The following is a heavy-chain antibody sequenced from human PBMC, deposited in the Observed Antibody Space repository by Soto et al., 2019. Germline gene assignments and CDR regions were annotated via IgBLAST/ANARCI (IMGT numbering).Heavy chain of an antibody. CDR3: AKSYSSNWYDYFEH. Sequence: LRLSCAASDFTLSTYAMSWVRQAPGKGLEWVSAISGSGDSTYYVDSVKGRFIISRDTSKNTLYLQMNSLRAEDTALYYCAKSYSSNWYDYFEHWGQGTLVTVSS. D-gene: IGHD6-13*01. CDR1: DFTLSTYA. V-gene: IGHV3-23*01. CDR2: ISGSGDST. J-gene: IGHJ4*02.